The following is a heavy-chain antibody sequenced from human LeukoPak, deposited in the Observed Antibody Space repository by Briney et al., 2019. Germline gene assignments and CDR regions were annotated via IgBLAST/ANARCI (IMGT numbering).Heavy chain of an antibody. V-gene: IGHV1-69*05. CDR1: GGTFSSYA. J-gene: IGHJ4*02. Sequence: SVKVSCKASGGTFSSYAISWVRQAPGQGLEWMGRIIPIFGTANYAQKFQGRVTITTDESTSTAYMELSSLRSEDTAVYYCASRVLSSYGYYFDYWGQGTLATVSS. CDR3: ASRVLSSYGYYFDY. CDR2: IIPIFGTA. D-gene: IGHD5-18*01.